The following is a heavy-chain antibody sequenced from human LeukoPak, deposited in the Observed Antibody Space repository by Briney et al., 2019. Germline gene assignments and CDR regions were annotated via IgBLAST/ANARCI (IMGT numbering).Heavy chain of an antibody. CDR2: INSDGSST. V-gene: IGHV3-74*01. J-gene: IGHJ4*02. D-gene: IGHD3-10*01. CDR3: GRAADYYASGIFN. Sequence: HAGGSLRLSCAASAFTFSSYWMHWVRQAPGKGLVWVSRINSDGSSTTYADSVKGRFTISRDNAKNTLYLQMNSLRAEDTAVYYCGRAADYYASGIFNWGQGTLVTVSS. CDR1: AFTFSSYW.